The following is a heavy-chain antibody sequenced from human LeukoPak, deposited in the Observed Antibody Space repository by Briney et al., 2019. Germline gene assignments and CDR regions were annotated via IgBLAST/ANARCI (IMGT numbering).Heavy chain of an antibody. CDR1: GFTFSTSA. D-gene: IGHD3-16*01. CDR2: IDLDSSHI. J-gene: IGHJ4*02. V-gene: IGHV3-21*01. CDR3: ARDPSRYLRVGHYGY. Sequence: GGSLRLSCAASGFTFSTSAMNWVRQVPGKGLEWVSSIDLDSSHIYYAASVRGRFTISRDNARNSVYLQMNSLSVEDTALYYCARDPSRYLRVGHYGYWGQGTLVAVSS.